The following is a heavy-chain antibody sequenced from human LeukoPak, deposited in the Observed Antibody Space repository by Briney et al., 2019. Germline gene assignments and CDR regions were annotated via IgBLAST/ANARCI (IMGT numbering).Heavy chain of an antibody. J-gene: IGHJ4*02. Sequence: GASVKVSCKASGYTFTSYAMHWVRQAPGQRLEWMGWINAGNGNTKYSQEFQGRVTNTRDTSASTAYMELSSLRSEDTAVYYCARPTGKWRPLDYWGQGTLVTVSS. CDR1: GYTFTSYA. CDR3: ARPTGKWRPLDY. V-gene: IGHV1-3*01. D-gene: IGHD3-10*01. CDR2: INAGNGNT.